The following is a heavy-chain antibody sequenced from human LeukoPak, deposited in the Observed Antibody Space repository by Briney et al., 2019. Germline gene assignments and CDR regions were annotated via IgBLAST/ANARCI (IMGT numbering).Heavy chain of an antibody. V-gene: IGHV4-30-2*01. Sequence: SETLSLTCAVYGGSFSSGGYSWSWIRRPPGTGLEWIGYIYHSGSTYYNPSLKSRVTISVDRSKNQFSLKLSSVTAADTAVYYCARDQDVVVPAAMITYWYFDLWGRGTLVTVSS. CDR3: ARDQDVVVPAAMITYWYFDL. CDR2: IYHSGST. J-gene: IGHJ2*01. D-gene: IGHD2-2*01. CDR1: GGSFSSGGYS.